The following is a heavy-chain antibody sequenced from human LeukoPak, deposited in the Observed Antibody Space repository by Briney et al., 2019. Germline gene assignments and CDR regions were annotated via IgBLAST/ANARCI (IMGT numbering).Heavy chain of an antibody. D-gene: IGHD4-17*01. Sequence: SETLSLTCTVSGGSISSGDYYWSWIRQPPGKGLEWIGYIYYSGSTYYNPSLKSRVTISVDTSKNQFSLKVSSVTAADTAVYYCARGSTVTSRIIDYWGQGTLVTVSS. V-gene: IGHV4-30-4*02. CDR2: IYYSGST. J-gene: IGHJ4*02. CDR3: ARGSTVTSRIIDY. CDR1: GGSISSGDYY.